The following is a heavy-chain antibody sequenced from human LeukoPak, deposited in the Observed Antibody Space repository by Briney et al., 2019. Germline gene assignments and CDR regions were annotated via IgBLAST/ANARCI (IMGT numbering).Heavy chain of an antibody. CDR3: ARSGYSGYDLYSYGPGDIP. J-gene: IGHJ5*02. CDR1: GFTFSSYG. Sequence: GGSLRLSCAASGFTFSSYGMHWVRQAPGKGLEWVAFIRYDGSNKYYADSVKGRFTISRDNSKNTLYLQMNSLRSEDTAVYYCARSGYSGYDLYSYGPGDIPWGQRTLVTVSS. D-gene: IGHD5-12*01. CDR2: IRYDGSNK. V-gene: IGHV3-30*02.